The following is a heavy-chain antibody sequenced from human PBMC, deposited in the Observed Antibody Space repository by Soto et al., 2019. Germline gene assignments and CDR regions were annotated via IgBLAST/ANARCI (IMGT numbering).Heavy chain of an antibody. V-gene: IGHV4-59*01. J-gene: IGHJ6*01. CDR3: ARTVVVGPATPTHHHYGLDD. CDR2: VYSTGIT. Sequence: SETLSLTCIVSGDSFGGYYWSWIRQPPGKGLEWIGYVYSTGITSYNPSLKSRVTISIDTSKTQFSLNLSSMTAADTAVYYCARTVVVGPATPTHHHYGLDDWGQGTTLAFST. CDR1: GDSFGGYY. D-gene: IGHD2-15*01.